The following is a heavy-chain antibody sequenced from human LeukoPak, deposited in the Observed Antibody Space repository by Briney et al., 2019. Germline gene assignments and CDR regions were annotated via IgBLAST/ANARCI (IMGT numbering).Heavy chain of an antibody. Sequence: GGSLRLSCAASEFTFSSYSMNWVRQAPGKGLEWVSYISSSSSTIYYADPVKGRFTISRDNAKNSLYLQMNSLRAEDTAAYYCAGLDYDILTGPNDYWGQGTLVTVSS. CDR1: EFTFSSYS. D-gene: IGHD3-9*01. J-gene: IGHJ4*02. CDR2: ISSSSSTI. V-gene: IGHV3-48*01. CDR3: AGLDYDILTGPNDY.